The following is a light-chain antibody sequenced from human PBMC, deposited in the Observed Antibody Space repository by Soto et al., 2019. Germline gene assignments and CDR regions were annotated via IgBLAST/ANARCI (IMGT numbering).Light chain of an antibody. V-gene: IGKV3-20*01. CDR3: QQYDKWPRT. Sequence: EIVLTQSPGTLSLSPGETSTLSCRASQSVSGSYLAWYQHKPGQSPRLLIYGASARATGIPDRFSGGGSGAEYTLTISSLQAEDVAVYYCQQYDKWPRTFGQGTKVDI. CDR2: GAS. CDR1: QSVSGSY. J-gene: IGKJ1*01.